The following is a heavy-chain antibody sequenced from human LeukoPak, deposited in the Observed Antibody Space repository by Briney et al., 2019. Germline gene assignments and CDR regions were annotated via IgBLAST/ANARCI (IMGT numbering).Heavy chain of an antibody. CDR2: INPINGDT. V-gene: IGHV1-2*02. D-gene: IGHD4-17*01. Sequence: ASVKVSCKASGYRFTDYYMHWVRQAPGQGLEWMGWINPINGDTIYAQKFRGRVTVTRDTSITTAYMELSRLRSDDTAVYYCASGDHRGGDYSSGNWGQGTLVTVYS. J-gene: IGHJ4*02. CDR3: ASGDHRGGDYSSGN. CDR1: GYRFTDYY.